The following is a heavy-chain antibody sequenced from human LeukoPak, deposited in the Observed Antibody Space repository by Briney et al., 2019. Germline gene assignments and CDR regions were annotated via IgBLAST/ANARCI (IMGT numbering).Heavy chain of an antibody. Sequence: SETLSLTCTVSGGSISGSFYYWGWIRQPPGKGLEWIGSIYYSGSTYYNPSLKSRVTMSVDTSKNQFSLNLSSVTAADTAVYYCARRGLIDYWGQGTLVTVSS. D-gene: IGHD3/OR15-3a*01. V-gene: IGHV4-39*01. CDR1: GGSISGSFYY. J-gene: IGHJ4*02. CDR3: ARRGLIDY. CDR2: IYYSGST.